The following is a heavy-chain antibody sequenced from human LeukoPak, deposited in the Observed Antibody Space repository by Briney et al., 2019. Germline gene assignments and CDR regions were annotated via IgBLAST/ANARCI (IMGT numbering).Heavy chain of an antibody. D-gene: IGHD3-10*01. J-gene: IGHJ6*03. CDR2: IYSGGSK. Sequence: GGSLRLSCAASGFTVSSNYMSWVRQPPGKGLEWVSVIYSGGSKYYADSVKGRFTISRDNSHNTLYLQMNNLRAEDPAVYYWSSGSGSYRTPYYYMDVWGTGTTVTVSS. CDR1: GFTVSSNY. V-gene: IGHV3-53*01. CDR3: SSGSGSYRTPYYYMDV.